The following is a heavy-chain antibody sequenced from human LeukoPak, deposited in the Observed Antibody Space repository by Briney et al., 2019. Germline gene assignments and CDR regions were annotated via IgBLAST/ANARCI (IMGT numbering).Heavy chain of an antibody. Sequence: GGSLRLSCAASGFTFSTYAMSWVRQAPGKGLEWVALISYDGSNKYYADSVKGRFTISRDNSKNTVYLQMNSPRAEDTAVYYCARVGGDVLSGHRTGYYYAMDVWGQGTTVTVSS. CDR1: GFTFSTYA. D-gene: IGHD3-3*01. CDR2: ISYDGSNK. CDR3: ARVGGDVLSGHRTGYYYAMDV. V-gene: IGHV3-30*04. J-gene: IGHJ6*02.